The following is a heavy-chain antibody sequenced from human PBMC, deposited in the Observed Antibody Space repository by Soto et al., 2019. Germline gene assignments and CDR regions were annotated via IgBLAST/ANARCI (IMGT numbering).Heavy chain of an antibody. CDR2: IIPIFGTA. V-gene: IGHV1-69*13. Sequence: SVKVSCKASGGTFSSYAISWVRQAPGRGLEWMGGIIPIFGTANYAQKFQGRVTITADESTSTAYMELSSLRSEDTAVYYCAREYSSSAGREYWGQGTLVTVSS. D-gene: IGHD6-6*01. CDR1: GGTFSSYA. J-gene: IGHJ4*02. CDR3: AREYSSSAGREY.